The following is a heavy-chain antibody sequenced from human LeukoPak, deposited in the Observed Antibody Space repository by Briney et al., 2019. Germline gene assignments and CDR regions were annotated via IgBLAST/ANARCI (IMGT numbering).Heavy chain of an antibody. V-gene: IGHV4-34*01. CDR1: GGSFSGYY. Sequence: KPSETLSLTCAVYGGSFSGYYWSWIRQPPGKGLEWIGEINHSGSTNYNPSLKSRVTISVDTSKNQFSLKLSSVTAADTAVYYCAGGGNTMISNAFDIWGQGTMVTVSS. CDR3: AGGGNTMISNAFDI. J-gene: IGHJ3*02. CDR2: INHSGST. D-gene: IGHD3-22*01.